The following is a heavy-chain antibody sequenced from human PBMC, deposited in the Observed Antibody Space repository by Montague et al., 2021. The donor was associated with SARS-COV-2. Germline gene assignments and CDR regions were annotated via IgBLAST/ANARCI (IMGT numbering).Heavy chain of an antibody. CDR2: NYYSGST. CDR1: GGSIRTSSYY. CDR3: ALRGGALDAFDI. D-gene: IGHD4-17*01. J-gene: IGHJ3*02. V-gene: IGHV4-39*01. Sequence: SETLSLTCTVSGGSIRTSSYYWWWIRQPPGTRLDCIGSNYYSGSTYYNSSLKGRVTIFVDTSKNQFSLKLSLVTAAVTAVYYCALRGGALDAFDIWDRGTMVIGPS.